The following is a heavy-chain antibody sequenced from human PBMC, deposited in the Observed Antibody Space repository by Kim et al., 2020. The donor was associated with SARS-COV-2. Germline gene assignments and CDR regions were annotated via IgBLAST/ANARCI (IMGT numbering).Heavy chain of an antibody. CDR1: GFTFSSYA. V-gene: IGHV3-30-3*01. CDR2: ISYDGSNK. CDR3: ARALIVGATRVLFDY. Sequence: GGSLRLSCAASGFTFSSYAMHWVRQAPGKGLEWVAVISYDGSNKYYADSVKGRFTISRDNSKNTLYLQMNSLRAEDTAVYYCARALIVGATRVLFDYWGQGTLVTVSS. D-gene: IGHD1-26*01. J-gene: IGHJ4*02.